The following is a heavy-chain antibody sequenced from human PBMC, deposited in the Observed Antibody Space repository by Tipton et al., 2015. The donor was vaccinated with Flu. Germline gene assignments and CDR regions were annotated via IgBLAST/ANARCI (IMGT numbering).Heavy chain of an antibody. CDR2: VYWDDDK. Sequence: LVKPTQTLTLTCTFSGFSLSTPGAGVGWIRQPPGKALEWLALVYWDDDKRYSPSLKSRLTITWDTSKNQVVLTMTNMDPVDTATYYCAHRDVRVGFDPWGQGTLVTVSS. V-gene: IGHV2-5*02. D-gene: IGHD2-8*01. J-gene: IGHJ5*02. CDR3: AHRDVRVGFDP. CDR1: GFSLSTPGAG.